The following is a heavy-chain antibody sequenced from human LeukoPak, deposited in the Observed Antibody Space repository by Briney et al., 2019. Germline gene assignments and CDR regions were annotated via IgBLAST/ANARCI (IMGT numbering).Heavy chain of an antibody. Sequence: SETLSLTCTVPGDSISSYYWSWIRQPAGKGLEWIGRVYVTGSTNLNPALQSRVTMSVDTSKNQFSLKLTSATAADTAVYYCARDRQWLVDHWGQGTLVTVSS. D-gene: IGHD6-19*01. V-gene: IGHV4-4*07. CDR2: VYVTGST. J-gene: IGHJ5*02. CDR3: ARDRQWLVDH. CDR1: GDSISSYY.